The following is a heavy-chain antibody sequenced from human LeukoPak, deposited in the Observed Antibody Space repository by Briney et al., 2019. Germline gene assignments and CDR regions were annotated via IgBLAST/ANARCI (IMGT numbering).Heavy chain of an antibody. D-gene: IGHD3-3*01. CDR3: ARGGITIFGVAIPNLDY. CDR2: INWNGGST. J-gene: IGHJ4*02. CDR1: GVTFDDYG. Sequence: GGTLRLSCAASGVTFDDYGMSWVRQAPGKGLEWVCGINWNGGSTGYADSVKGRFTISRDNAKNSLYLQMNRLRAEDTAWYHCARGGITIFGVAIPNLDYWGQETLVTVSS. V-gene: IGHV3-20*01.